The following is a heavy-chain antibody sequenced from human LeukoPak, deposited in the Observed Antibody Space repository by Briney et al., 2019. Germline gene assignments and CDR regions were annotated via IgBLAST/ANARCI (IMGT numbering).Heavy chain of an antibody. CDR2: IYTSGST. Sequence: TLSLTCTVSGGSISSGSYYWSWIRQPAGKGLEWIGRIYTSGSTNYNPSLKSRVTISVDTSKNQFSLKLSSVAAADTAVYYCARELVVVVPAATVWFDPWGQGTLVTVSS. CDR3: ARELVVVVPAATVWFDP. D-gene: IGHD2-2*01. J-gene: IGHJ5*02. V-gene: IGHV4-61*02. CDR1: GGSISSGSYY.